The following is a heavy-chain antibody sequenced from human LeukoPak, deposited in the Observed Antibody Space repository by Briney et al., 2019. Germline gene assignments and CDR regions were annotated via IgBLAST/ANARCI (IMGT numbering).Heavy chain of an antibody. J-gene: IGHJ1*01. V-gene: IGHV3-33*08. D-gene: IGHD6-19*01. Sequence: GGSLRLSCAASGFIFNSYGMHWVRQAPGKGLEWVAVIWYDGSNKYYADSVKGRFTISRDNSKNTLYLQMNSLRAEDTAVYYCAREAGSGWLRAEYFQHWGQGTLVTVSS. CDR1: GFIFNSYG. CDR2: IWYDGSNK. CDR3: AREAGSGWLRAEYFQH.